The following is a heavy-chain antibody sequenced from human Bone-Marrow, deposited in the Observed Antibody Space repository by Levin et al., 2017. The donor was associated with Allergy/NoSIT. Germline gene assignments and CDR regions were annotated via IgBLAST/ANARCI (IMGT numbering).Heavy chain of an antibody. CDR1: GFTFSSFA. V-gene: IGHV3-23*01. D-gene: IGHD1-1*01. J-gene: IGHJ6*02. Sequence: GESLKISCAASGFTFSSFAMTWVRQAPGKGLEWVSAVDGGGGRTYYADSVKGRFTISRDNSKNTLDLQMDNLRDEDTALYYCAKGPLSTTGRDLLGYYYGLDVWGQGTTVTVS. CDR2: VDGGGGRT. CDR3: AKGPLSTTGRDLLGYYYGLDV.